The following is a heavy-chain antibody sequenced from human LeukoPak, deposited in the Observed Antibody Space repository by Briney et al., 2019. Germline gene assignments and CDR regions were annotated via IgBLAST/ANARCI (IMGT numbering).Heavy chain of an antibody. CDR2: ISYDGSNK. CDR3: AKDPITMIVVAPGGYFDY. CDR1: GFTFSSYG. Sequence: GGSLRLPCAASGFTFSSYGMHWVRQAPGKGLEWVAVISYDGSNKYYADSVKGRFTISRDNSKNTLYLQMNSLRAEDTAVYYCAKDPITMIVVAPGGYFDYWGQGTLVTVSS. V-gene: IGHV3-30*18. D-gene: IGHD3-22*01. J-gene: IGHJ4*02.